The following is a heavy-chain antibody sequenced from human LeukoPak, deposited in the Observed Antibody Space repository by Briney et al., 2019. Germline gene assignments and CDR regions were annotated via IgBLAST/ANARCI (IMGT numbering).Heavy chain of an antibody. CDR1: GYTFTSYG. CDR3: ARGGDIVVVPAASNWFDP. V-gene: IGHV1-69*13. D-gene: IGHD2-2*01. CDR2: IIPIFGTA. Sequence: VASMKVSCKASGYTFTSYGIIWVRQAPGQGLEWMGGIIPIFGTANYAQKFQGRVTITADESTSTAYMELSSLRSEDTAVYYCARGGDIVVVPAASNWFDPWGQGTLVTVSS. J-gene: IGHJ5*02.